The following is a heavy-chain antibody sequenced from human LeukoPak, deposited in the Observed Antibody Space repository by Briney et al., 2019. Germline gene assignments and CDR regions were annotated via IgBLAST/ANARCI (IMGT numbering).Heavy chain of an antibody. D-gene: IGHD3-22*01. J-gene: IGHJ4*02. CDR3: ARDSHYYYDSSGYYSSAFDY. V-gene: IGHV1-3*01. CDR1: GYTFTSYA. Sequence: GASVKVSCKASGYTFTSYAMHWVRQAPGQRLEWMGWINAGNGNTKYSQKFQGRVTITRDTSASTAYMELSSLRSEDTAVYYCARDSHYYYDSSGYYSSAFDYWGQGTLVTVSS. CDR2: INAGNGNT.